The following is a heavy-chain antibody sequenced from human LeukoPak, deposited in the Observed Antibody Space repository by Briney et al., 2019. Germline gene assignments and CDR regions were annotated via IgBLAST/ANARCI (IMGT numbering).Heavy chain of an antibody. CDR2: IKSKTDGGTT. V-gene: IGHV3-15*01. CDR3: TTLVATTNGLFDY. Sequence: KPGGSLRLSCAASGFTFSNAWMSRVRQAPGKGLEWVGRIKSKTDGGTTDYAAPVKGRFTISRDDSKNTLYLQMNSLKTEDTAVYYCTTLVATTNGLFDYWGQGTLVTVSS. J-gene: IGHJ4*02. CDR1: GFTFSNAW. D-gene: IGHD5-12*01.